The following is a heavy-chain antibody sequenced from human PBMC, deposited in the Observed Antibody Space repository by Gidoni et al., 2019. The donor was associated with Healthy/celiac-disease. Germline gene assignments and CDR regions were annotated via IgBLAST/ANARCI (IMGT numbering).Heavy chain of an antibody. J-gene: IGHJ4*02. CDR2: IDYSGST. CDR3: ARDGGGSFDAYYFDY. Sequence: QVQLQESGPGQVKPSETLSVTCTGAGGSVRGGSSYWSWIRQLPGKGLEWLGYIDYSGSTNYNPSLKSRVTISVDTSKPQSSLKLSSVTAADTAVYYFARDGGGSFDAYYFDYWGQGTLVTVSS. V-gene: IGHV4-61*01. CDR1: GGSVRGGSSY. D-gene: IGHD1-26*01.